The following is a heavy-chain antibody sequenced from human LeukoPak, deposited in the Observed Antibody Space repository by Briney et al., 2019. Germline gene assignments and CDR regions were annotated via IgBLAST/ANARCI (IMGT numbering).Heavy chain of an antibody. V-gene: IGHV3-48*03. D-gene: IGHD3-22*01. CDR1: GFSFGRYE. CDR3: AKDFPHYYESSHGMDA. Sequence: GGSLRLSCAASGFSFGRYEMNWVRQAPGKGLEWVSYISTTGSTVYYADSVEGRFSMSRDNAKNLLYLQMNSLRAEDAAVYYCAKDFPHYYESSHGMDAWGQGTTVTVSS. J-gene: IGHJ6*02. CDR2: ISTTGSTV.